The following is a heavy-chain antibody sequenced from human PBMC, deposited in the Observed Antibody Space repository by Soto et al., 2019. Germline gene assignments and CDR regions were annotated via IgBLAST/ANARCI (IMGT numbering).Heavy chain of an antibody. CDR1: GFSISSSIYY. J-gene: IGHJ4*02. CDR3: ALIPTAKSPILDY. CDR2: IYYSGST. D-gene: IGHD3-22*01. Sequence: PSETLSLTCTFSGFSISSSIYYLGWIRQPPGKGLEWIGSIYYSGSTYYNPSLKSRVTISVDTSKNQFSLKLSSVTAADTAVYYCALIPTAKSPILDYWGQGTLVTVSS. V-gene: IGHV4-39*01.